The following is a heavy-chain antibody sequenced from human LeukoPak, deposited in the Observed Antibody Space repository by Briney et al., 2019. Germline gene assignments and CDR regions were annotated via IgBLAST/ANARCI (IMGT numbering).Heavy chain of an antibody. D-gene: IGHD2-2*01. CDR3: SSHCSSTNCYLFY. CDR2: IRSKPNSYAT. CDR1: GFTFSGSA. J-gene: IGHJ4*02. V-gene: IGHV3-73*01. Sequence: GGSLRLSRAASGFTFSGSAMHWVRQASGKGLEWLGRIRSKPNSYATAYAASVKGRFTLSRDDSKNTAYLQMDSLKIEDTAVYYCSSHCSSTNCYLFYWGQGTLVTVSS.